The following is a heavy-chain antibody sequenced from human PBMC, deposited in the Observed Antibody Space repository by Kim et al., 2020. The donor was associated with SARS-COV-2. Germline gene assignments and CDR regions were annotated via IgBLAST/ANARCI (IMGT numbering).Heavy chain of an antibody. V-gene: IGHV4-34*01. CDR1: GGSFSGYY. D-gene: IGHD3-10*01. CDR2: INHSGST. CDR3: ARGFVPMVRGVIHLYYFDY. Sequence: SETLSLTCAVYGGSFSGYYWSWIRQPPGKGLEWIGEINHSGSTNYNPSLKSRVTISVDTSKNQFSLKLSSVTAADTAVYYCARGFVPMVRGVIHLYYFDYWGQGTLVTVSS. J-gene: IGHJ4*02.